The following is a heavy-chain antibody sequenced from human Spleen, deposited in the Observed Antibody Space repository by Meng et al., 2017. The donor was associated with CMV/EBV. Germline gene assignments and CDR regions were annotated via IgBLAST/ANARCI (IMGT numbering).Heavy chain of an antibody. CDR2: IYYSGST. CDR1: GGSISSSSYY. J-gene: IGHJ6*02. CDR3: ARSRSMYYYYGMDV. Sequence: SETLSLTCTVSGGSISSSSYYWGWIRQPPGKGLEWIGYIYYSGSTYYNPSLKSRVTISVDTSKNQFSLKLSSVTAADTAVYYWARSRSMYYYYGMDVWGQGTTVTVSS. V-gene: IGHV4-30-4*08.